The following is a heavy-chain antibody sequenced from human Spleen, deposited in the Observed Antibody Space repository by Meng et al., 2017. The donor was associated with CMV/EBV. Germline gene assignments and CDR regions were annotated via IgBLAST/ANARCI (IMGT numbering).Heavy chain of an antibody. CDR2: INPNSGGT. Sequence: CKASGYTFTGYYMHWGRQAPGQGLEWMGWINPNSGGTNYAQKFQGRVTMTRDTSISTAYMELSSLRSDDTALYYCARDCYGDGRLDPWGQGTLVTVSS. CDR1: GYTFTGYY. J-gene: IGHJ5*02. D-gene: IGHD4-17*01. CDR3: ARDCYGDGRLDP. V-gene: IGHV1-2*02.